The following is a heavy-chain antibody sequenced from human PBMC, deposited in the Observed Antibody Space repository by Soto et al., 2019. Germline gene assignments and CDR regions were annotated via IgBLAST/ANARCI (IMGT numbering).Heavy chain of an antibody. Sequence: SVKVSCKASGGTFSSYTISWVRQAPGQGLEWMGRIIPILGIANYAQKFQGRVTITADKSTSTAYMKLSSLRSEDTAVYYCARDQRRRNSKGSGSYYKSKNYYYYYMDVWGKGTTVTVSS. CDR2: IIPILGIA. CDR1: GGTFSSYT. D-gene: IGHD3-10*01. CDR3: ARDQRRRNSKGSGSYYKSKNYYYYYMDV. J-gene: IGHJ6*03. V-gene: IGHV1-69*04.